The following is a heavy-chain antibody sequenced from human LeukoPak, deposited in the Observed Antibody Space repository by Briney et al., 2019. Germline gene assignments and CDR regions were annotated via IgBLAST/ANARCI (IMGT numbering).Heavy chain of an antibody. Sequence: SETLSLTCAVSGGSISSGGYSWSWIRQPPGKGLEWIGYIYHSGSTYYNPSLKSRVTISVDRSKNQFSLKLSSVTAADTAVYYCARGSPPAAAGPYKSRYYFDYWGQGTLVTVSS. CDR1: GGSISSGGYS. J-gene: IGHJ4*02. V-gene: IGHV4-30-2*01. CDR2: IYHSGST. D-gene: IGHD6-13*01. CDR3: ARGSPPAAAGPYKSRYYFDY.